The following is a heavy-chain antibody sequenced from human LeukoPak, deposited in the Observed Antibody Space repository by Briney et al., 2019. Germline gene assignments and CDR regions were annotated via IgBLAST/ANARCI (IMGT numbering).Heavy chain of an antibody. Sequence: GGSLRLSCAASGFTFSSYAMSWVRQAPGKGLEWVSAISGSGGSTYYADSAKGRFTISRDNSKNTLYLQMNSLRAEDTAVYYCAKSRGYSGYDNNWFDPWGQGTLVTVSS. J-gene: IGHJ5*02. CDR2: ISGSGGST. CDR3: AKSRGYSGYDNNWFDP. CDR1: GFTFSSYA. V-gene: IGHV3-23*01. D-gene: IGHD5-12*01.